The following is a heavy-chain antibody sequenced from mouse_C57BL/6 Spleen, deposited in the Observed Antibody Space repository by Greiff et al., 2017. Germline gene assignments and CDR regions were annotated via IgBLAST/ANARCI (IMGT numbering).Heavy chain of an antibody. Sequence: DVQLQESGPELVKPGDSVKISCKASGYSFTGYFMNWVMQSHGQSLEWIGRINPYNGDTFYNQKFKGKATVTVDKSSSTAHMELRSLTSEDSAFYYCASYYSYARDYWGQGTSVTVSS. D-gene: IGHD2-1*01. CDR1: GYSFTGYF. CDR2: INPYNGDT. CDR3: ASYYSYARDY. V-gene: IGHV1-20*01. J-gene: IGHJ4*01.